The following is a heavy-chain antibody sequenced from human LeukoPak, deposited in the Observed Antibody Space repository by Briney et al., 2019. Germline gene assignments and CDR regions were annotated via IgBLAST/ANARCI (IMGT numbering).Heavy chain of an antibody. D-gene: IGHD2-2*01. CDR2: ISGSGGST. V-gene: IGHV3-23*01. Sequence: PGGSLRLSCAASGFTFSSYGMSWVRQAPGKGLEWVSAISGSGGSTYYADSVKGRFTISRDNSKNTLYLQMDSLRAEDTAVYYCAMLAGQYQLPAIDYWGQGTLVTVSS. CDR1: GFTFSSYG. J-gene: IGHJ4*02. CDR3: AMLAGQYQLPAIDY.